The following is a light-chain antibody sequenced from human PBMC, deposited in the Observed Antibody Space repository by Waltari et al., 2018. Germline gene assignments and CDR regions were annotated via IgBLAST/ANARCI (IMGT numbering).Light chain of an antibody. CDR3: QQYYSYPQT. CDR1: QGISSY. Sequence: AIRMTQSPSSFSASTGDSVTITCRASQGISSYLAWYQQKPGKAPKLLISAASTLQSGVPSRFSGSGSGTDFTLTISCLQSEDFATYYCQQYYSYPQTFGQGTKVEIK. J-gene: IGKJ1*01. V-gene: IGKV1-8*01. CDR2: AAS.